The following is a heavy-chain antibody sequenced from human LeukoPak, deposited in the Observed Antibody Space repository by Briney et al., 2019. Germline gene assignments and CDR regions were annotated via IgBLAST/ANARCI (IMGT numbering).Heavy chain of an antibody. V-gene: IGHV1-69*04. CDR3: ARDGMLRGVIDYSGMDV. J-gene: IGHJ6*02. CDR2: IIVILGIA. D-gene: IGHD3-10*01. CDR1: GGTFSNYA. Sequence: ASVTVSCKASGGTFSNYAISWVRQAPGQGREWMGRIIVILGIADYAKKLQGRVTITADKSTTTVYMELSILRSEDTAVYYCARDGMLRGVIDYSGMDVWGQGTTVTVSS.